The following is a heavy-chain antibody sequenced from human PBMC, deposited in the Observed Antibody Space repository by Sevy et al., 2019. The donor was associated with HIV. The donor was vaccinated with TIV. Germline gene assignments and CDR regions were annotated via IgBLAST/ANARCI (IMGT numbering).Heavy chain of an antibody. CDR1: GFTFITYP. Sequence: GGSLRLSCAASGFTFITYPMHWFRQAPGKGLAWLAVISYDGNDKYYTDSVKGRFTISRENSKSTLYLQMSSLSSEDTAVYYCARDYSMSSADYYFDYWGQGTLVTVSS. J-gene: IGHJ4*02. V-gene: IGHV3-30-3*01. CDR3: ARDYSMSSADYYFDY. CDR2: ISYDGNDK. D-gene: IGHD5-18*01.